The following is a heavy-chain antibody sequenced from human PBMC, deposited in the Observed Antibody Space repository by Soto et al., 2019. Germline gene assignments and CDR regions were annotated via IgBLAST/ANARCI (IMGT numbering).Heavy chain of an antibody. CDR3: AKPYGGNSITSFAYYYGMDV. Sequence: GGSLRLSCAASGFTFSNAWMNWVRQAPGKGLEWVGRIKSKTDGGTTDYAAPVKGRFTISRDNSKNTLYLQMNSLKAEDTAVYYCAKPYGGNSITSFAYYYGMDVWGQGTTVTVSS. V-gene: IGHV3-15*07. J-gene: IGHJ6*02. D-gene: IGHD4-17*01. CDR2: IKSKTDGGTT. CDR1: GFTFSNAW.